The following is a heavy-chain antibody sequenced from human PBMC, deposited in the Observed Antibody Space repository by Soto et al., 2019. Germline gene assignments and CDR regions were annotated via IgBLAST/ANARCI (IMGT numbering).Heavy chain of an antibody. D-gene: IGHD3-22*01. CDR1: GGTFSKYS. Sequence: QVQLVQSGAEVKKPGSSVKVSCKASGGTFSKYSISWVRQAPGQGLEWMGGIIPMFGTPNYARKFEGRVTITADESTSRTNMELSSVRSDDTAVYYCARQFDYDINGYYYAYWGQGTLFTVST. CDR2: IIPMFGTP. V-gene: IGHV1-69*01. CDR3: ARQFDYDINGYYYAY. J-gene: IGHJ4*02.